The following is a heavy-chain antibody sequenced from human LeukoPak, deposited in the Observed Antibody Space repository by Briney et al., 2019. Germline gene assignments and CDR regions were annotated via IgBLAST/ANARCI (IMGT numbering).Heavy chain of an antibody. Sequence: PGGSLRLSCAASGFTVTSNYMSWVRQAPGKGLEWVSVIYSGGSTYYADSVKGRFTISRDNSKNTLYLQMNSLRAEDTAVYYCARGYSYGYFDYWGQGTLVTVSS. CDR1: GFTVTSNY. V-gene: IGHV3-53*01. J-gene: IGHJ4*02. CDR2: IYSGGST. CDR3: ARGYSYGYFDY. D-gene: IGHD5-18*01.